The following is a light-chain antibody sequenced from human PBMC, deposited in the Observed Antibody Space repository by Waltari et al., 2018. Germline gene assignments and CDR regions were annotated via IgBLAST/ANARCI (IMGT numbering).Light chain of an antibody. CDR3: QQYHACPRT. V-gene: IGKV1-5*03. CDR1: QNIDSW. CDR2: KAS. J-gene: IGKJ1*01. Sequence: DIQMTQSPSTLSASVGDRATITCRASQNIDSWLAWYQQKPGQAPKVLIYKASSLASGVPSRFSGSGSGTEFTLTITSLQPDDFATYYCQQYHACPRTFGQGTKVEV.